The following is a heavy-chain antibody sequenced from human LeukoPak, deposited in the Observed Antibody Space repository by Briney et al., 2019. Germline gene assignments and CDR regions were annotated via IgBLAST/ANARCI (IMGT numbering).Heavy chain of an antibody. CDR1: GFTFSSYS. J-gene: IGHJ4*02. CDR2: ISSSSSYI. CDR3: AREDESVADQGGWY. V-gene: IGHV3-21*01. D-gene: IGHD6-19*01. Sequence: PGGSLRLSCAASGFTFSSYSMNWVRQAPGKGLEWVSSISSSSSYIYYADSVKGRFTISRDNAKNSLYLQMNSLRAEDTAVYYCAREDESVADQGGWYWGQGTLATVSS.